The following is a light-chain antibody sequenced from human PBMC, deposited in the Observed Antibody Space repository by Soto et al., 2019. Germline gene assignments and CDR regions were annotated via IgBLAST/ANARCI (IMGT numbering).Light chain of an antibody. V-gene: IGKV3D-20*02. J-gene: IGKJ5*01. CDR3: QQRSNWPSIT. Sequence: EIVLTQSPGTLSLSPGERATLSCRASQSVSSSYLAWYQQKPGQAPRPLIYGASSRATGIPDRFSGSGSGTDFTLTINSLEPEDSAVYYCQQRSNWPSITFGQGTRLEIK. CDR2: GAS. CDR1: QSVSSSY.